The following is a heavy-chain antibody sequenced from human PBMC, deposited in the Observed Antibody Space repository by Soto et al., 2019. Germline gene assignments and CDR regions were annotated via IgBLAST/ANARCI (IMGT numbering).Heavy chain of an antibody. CDR2: ISGSGGST. J-gene: IGHJ3*02. Sequence: GGSLTLSCAASGFTFSSYAMRWVRQAQGKGLEWVSAISGSGGSTYYADSVKGRFTISRDNAKNSLYLQMNSLRAEDTAVYYCARDGETGTTGSDAFDIWGQGTMVTVSS. CDR1: GFTFSSYA. V-gene: IGHV3-23*01. D-gene: IGHD1-1*01. CDR3: ARDGETGTTGSDAFDI.